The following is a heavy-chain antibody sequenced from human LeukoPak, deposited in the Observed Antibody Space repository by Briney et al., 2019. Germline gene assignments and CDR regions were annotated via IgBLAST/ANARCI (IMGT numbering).Heavy chain of an antibody. J-gene: IGHJ4*02. CDR3: ARSVYYYDSSAYYYIDY. Sequence: GASVKVCCKSSGYTFTIYGIIWVRQAPGQGLEWMGWISAYNGNTNYAQKLQGRVTMTTDPSTSTAYMELRSLRSDDTAVYYCARSVYYYDSSAYYYIDYWGQGTLVTVSS. V-gene: IGHV1-18*01. D-gene: IGHD3-22*01. CDR1: GYTFTIYG. CDR2: ISAYNGNT.